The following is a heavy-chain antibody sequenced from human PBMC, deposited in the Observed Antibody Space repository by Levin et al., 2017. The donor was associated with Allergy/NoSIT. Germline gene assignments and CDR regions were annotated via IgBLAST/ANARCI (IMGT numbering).Heavy chain of an antibody. D-gene: IGHD3-10*01. J-gene: IGHJ6*02. CDR1: GGTFSSYA. CDR2: IIPIFGTA. V-gene: IGHV1-69*13. Sequence: ASVKVSCKASGGTFSSYAISWVRQAPGQGLEWMGGIIPIFGTANYAQKFQGRVTITADESTSTAYMELSSLRSEDTAVYYCASLITMVRESYGMDVWGQGTTVTVSS. CDR3: ASLITMVRESYGMDV.